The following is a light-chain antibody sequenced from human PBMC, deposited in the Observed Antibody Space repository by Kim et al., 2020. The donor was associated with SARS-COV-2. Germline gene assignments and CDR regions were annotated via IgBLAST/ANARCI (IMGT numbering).Light chain of an antibody. V-gene: IGKV3-15*01. CDR1: PSVSSN. CDR3: QQYDNWPPWT. CDR2: DAS. J-gene: IGKJ1*01. Sequence: PAVRSNRSCRARPSVSSNLALYQQKPGQAPRFIIYDASTRATDIPARFSGIVSGTEFTLTISSLQSEDFSVYYCQQYDNWPPWTFREGNKVDI.